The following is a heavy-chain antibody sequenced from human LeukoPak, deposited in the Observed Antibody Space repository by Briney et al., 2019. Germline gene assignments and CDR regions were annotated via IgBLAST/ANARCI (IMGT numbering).Heavy chain of an antibody. Sequence: SVKVSCKASGGTFSSYAISWVRQAPGQGLEWMGGIIPIFGTANYAQKFQGRVTITADESTSTAYMELSSLRSEDTAVYYCATDYSGSYEFDYWGQGTLVTVSS. D-gene: IGHD1-26*01. CDR2: IIPIFGTA. J-gene: IGHJ4*02. CDR1: GGTFSSYA. CDR3: ATDYSGSYEFDY. V-gene: IGHV1-69*13.